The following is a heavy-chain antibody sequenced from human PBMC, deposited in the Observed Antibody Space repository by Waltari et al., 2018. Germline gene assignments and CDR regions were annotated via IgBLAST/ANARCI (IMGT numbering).Heavy chain of an antibody. CDR3: ARDYYSDYVFDY. CDR2: TSAHNDDT. J-gene: IGHJ4*02. D-gene: IGHD4-17*01. V-gene: IGHV1-18*01. Sequence: QVQLVQSGTEVKNPGASVKVSCKASGYTFTSYGISWVRQAPGQGLEWMGWTSAHNDDTNYVQRFQGRLTMTTDTSMNTAYMELRSLTSDDTAVYFCARDYYSDYVFDYWGQGTLVIVSS. CDR1: GYTFTSYG.